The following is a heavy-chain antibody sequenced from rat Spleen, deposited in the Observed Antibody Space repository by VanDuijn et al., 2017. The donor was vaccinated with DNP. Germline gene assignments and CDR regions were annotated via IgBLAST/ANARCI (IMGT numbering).Heavy chain of an antibody. V-gene: IGHV5S13*01. CDR2: ISVGGGNT. J-gene: IGHJ4*01. CDR1: GFTFSKEA. Sequence: EVRLVESGGGLVQPGRSLKLSCAASGFTFSKEAMAWVRQAPTKGLEWVASISVGGGNTYYRDSVKGRFTISRDNAQNTLDLQMNSLRSEDTATYYCIRRTVVTGAMDAWGQGTAVAVSS. CDR3: IRRTVVTGAMDA. D-gene: IGHD1-1*01.